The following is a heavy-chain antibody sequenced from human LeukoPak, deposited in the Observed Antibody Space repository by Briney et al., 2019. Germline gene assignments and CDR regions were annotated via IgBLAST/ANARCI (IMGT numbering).Heavy chain of an antibody. CDR2: IYWDDDK. CDR1: GFSLSTSGVG. V-gene: IGHV2-5*02. D-gene: IGHD6-13*01. Sequence: SGPTLVEPTQTLTLTCTFSGFSLSTSGVGVGWIRQPPGKALGWLALIYWDDDKRYSPSLKSRLTITKDISKNQVVLTMTNMDPVDTATYYCARHNFISAGGTDIDYWGQGTLVTVSS. J-gene: IGHJ4*02. CDR3: ARHNFISAGGTDIDY.